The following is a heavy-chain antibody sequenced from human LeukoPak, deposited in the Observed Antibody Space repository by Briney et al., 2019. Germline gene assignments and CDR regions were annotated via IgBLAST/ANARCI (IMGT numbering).Heavy chain of an antibody. J-gene: IGHJ4*02. CDR3: AKGHSVAGSADY. CDR1: GFTFSNYG. V-gene: IGHV3-30*18. Sequence: PGGSLRLSCAASGFTFSNYGMHWVRQAPGKGLEWVAVLSYDGSNEYYADSVKGRFAISRDNSKNTLYLQMNSLRAEDTAVYYCAKGHSVAGSADYWGQGTLVTVSS. CDR2: LSYDGSNE. D-gene: IGHD6-19*01.